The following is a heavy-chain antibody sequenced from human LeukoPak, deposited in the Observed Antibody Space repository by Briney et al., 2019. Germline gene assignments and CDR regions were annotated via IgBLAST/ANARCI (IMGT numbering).Heavy chain of an antibody. CDR2: INHSGST. D-gene: IGHD6-6*01. CDR3: ARASNLEYSSTIYYYDGTDV. J-gene: IGHJ6*02. CDR1: GGSFSGYY. Sequence: PSETLSLTCAVYGGSFSGYYWSWIRQPPGKGLEWIGEINHSGSTNYNPSLKSRVTISVDTSKNQFSLKLSSVTAADTAVYYCARASNLEYSSTIYYYDGTDVWGQGTTVTVSS. V-gene: IGHV4-34*01.